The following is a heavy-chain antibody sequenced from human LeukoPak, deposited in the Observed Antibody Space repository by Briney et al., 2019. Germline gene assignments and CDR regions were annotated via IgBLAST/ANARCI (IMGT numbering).Heavy chain of an antibody. CDR2: IRYDRSNK. Sequence: GGSLRLSCAASGFTFSSYGMHWVRQAPGKGLEWVAFIRYDRSNKYYADSVKGRFTISRDNSKNTLYLQMNSLRAEDTAVYYCARSPPYSITTLFDYWGQGTLVTVSS. V-gene: IGHV3-30*02. D-gene: IGHD4-11*01. CDR3: ARSPPYSITTLFDY. CDR1: GFTFSSYG. J-gene: IGHJ4*02.